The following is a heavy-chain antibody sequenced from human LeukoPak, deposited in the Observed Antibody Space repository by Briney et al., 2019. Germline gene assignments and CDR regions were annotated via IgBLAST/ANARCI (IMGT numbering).Heavy chain of an antibody. V-gene: IGHV4-39*07. J-gene: IGHJ3*02. CDR1: GGSISSSSYY. CDR3: ARYRVIHGSLGAFDI. Sequence: SETLSLTCTVSGGSISSSSYYWGWIRQPPGKGVERIGSIYYSGSTYYNPSLKSRVTISVDTSKNQFSLKLSSVTAADTAVYYCARYRVIHGSLGAFDIWGQGTMVTVSS. CDR2: IYYSGST. D-gene: IGHD1-26*01.